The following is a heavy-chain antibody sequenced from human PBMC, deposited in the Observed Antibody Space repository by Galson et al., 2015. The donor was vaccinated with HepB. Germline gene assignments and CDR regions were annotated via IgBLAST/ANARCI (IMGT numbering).Heavy chain of an antibody. V-gene: IGHV3-7*03. J-gene: IGHJ4*02. D-gene: IGHD2-15*01. CDR2: IRQDGNEI. CDR1: GFTFNGYW. Sequence: SLRLSCAASGFTFNGYWMTWVRQAPGKGLEWVADIRQDGNEIYYVDSVKGRFTISRDNAKNSLYLQMNSLRVEDTAMYYCARSLGYCSVRSCFPIDYWGRGALVTVSS. CDR3: ARSLGYCSVRSCFPIDY.